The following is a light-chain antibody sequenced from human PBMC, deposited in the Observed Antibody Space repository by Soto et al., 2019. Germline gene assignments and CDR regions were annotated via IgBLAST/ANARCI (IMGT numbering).Light chain of an antibody. Sequence: IVMTQYPATLSVSPGARATLSCRASQSVSSNLAWYQQKPGQAPRLLIYGASTRATGIPARFSGSGSGTEFTLTISSLQSEDFAVYYCQQYNNWPWTFGQGPKVEIK. CDR2: GAS. CDR1: QSVSSN. CDR3: QQYNNWPWT. V-gene: IGKV3-15*01. J-gene: IGKJ1*01.